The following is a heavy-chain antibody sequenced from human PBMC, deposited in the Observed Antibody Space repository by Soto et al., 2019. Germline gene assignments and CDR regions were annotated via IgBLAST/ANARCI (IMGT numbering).Heavy chain of an antibody. V-gene: IGHV1-69*06. CDR3: ARGSIVVVPAAIAYYYYYGMDV. CDR2: IIPIFGTA. D-gene: IGHD2-2*02. J-gene: IGHJ6*02. CDR1: GGTFSSYA. Sequence: SVKVSCKASGGTFSSYAISCVRQAPGQGLEWMGGIIPIFGTADYAQKFQGRVTITADKSTSTAYMELSSLRSEDTAVYYCARGSIVVVPAAIAYYYYYGMDVWGQGTTVTVSS.